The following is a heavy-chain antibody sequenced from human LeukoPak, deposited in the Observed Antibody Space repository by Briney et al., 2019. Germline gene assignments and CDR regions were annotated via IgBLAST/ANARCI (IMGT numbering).Heavy chain of an antibody. CDR1: GFTFSSYS. CDR2: ISSIGSTI. CDR3: ASGAEGYVFDP. D-gene: IGHD5-12*01. J-gene: IGHJ5*02. V-gene: IGHV3-48*01. Sequence: GGSLRLSCAVSGFTFSSYSMNWVRQAPGKGLEWLSCISSIGSTIYYADSVKGRFTISRDNAKNSLYLQMNSLRADDTAVYYCASGAEGYVFDPWGQGTLVTVSS.